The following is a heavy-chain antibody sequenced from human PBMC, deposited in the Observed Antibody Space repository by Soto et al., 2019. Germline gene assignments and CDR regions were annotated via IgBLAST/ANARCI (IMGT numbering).Heavy chain of an antibody. Sequence: ASVKVSCKASGYTVTSYGISWVRQAPGQGLEWMGWINPNSGGTNYAQKFQGRVTMTRDTSISTAYMELSRLRSDDTAVYYCARDRVAVEFDYWGQGTLVTDSS. V-gene: IGHV1-2*02. CDR2: INPNSGGT. D-gene: IGHD6-19*01. CDR3: ARDRVAVEFDY. CDR1: GYTVTSYG. J-gene: IGHJ4*02.